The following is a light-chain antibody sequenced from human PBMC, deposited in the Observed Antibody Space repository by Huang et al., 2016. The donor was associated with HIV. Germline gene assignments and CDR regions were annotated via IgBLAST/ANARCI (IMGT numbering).Light chain of an antibody. Sequence: VMTQSPATLSVSPGQRVTLSCRANRSVSTNLDWYQQRHGQAPRRLIYGSSTRAPGIPARFSGSGSGTDFSLTISSLQSEDFALYYCHQYNNWLLSFGGGTRV. CDR1: RSVSTN. J-gene: IGKJ4*01. V-gene: IGKV3-15*01. CDR2: GSS. CDR3: HQYNNWLLS.